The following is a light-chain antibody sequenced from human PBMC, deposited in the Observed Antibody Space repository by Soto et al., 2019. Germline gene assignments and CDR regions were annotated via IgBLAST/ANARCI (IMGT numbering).Light chain of an antibody. CDR2: DVS. J-gene: IGKJ4*01. CDR3: QRYDYLPLA. Sequence: DIQLTQSPSSLSASIGDRVTITCQASQDIMKYLNWYQQKAGTATKLLIYDVSNLQSGVPSRFSRSGSGTDFILTIVSLQPEDVATYYCQRYDYLPLAFGGGTKVDLK. V-gene: IGKV1-33*01. CDR1: QDIMKY.